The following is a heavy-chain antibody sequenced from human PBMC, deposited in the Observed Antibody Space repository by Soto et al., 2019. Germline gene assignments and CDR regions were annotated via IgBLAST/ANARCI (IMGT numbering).Heavy chain of an antibody. D-gene: IGHD2-2*01. CDR3: ATSGAFCSSTSCPHPYYYYYGMDV. Sequence: GESLKISCKGSGYSFTSYWIGWVRQMPGKGLEWMGIIYPGDSDTRYSPSFQGQVTISADKSISTAYLQWSSLKASDTAMYYCATSGAFCSSTSCPHPYYYYYGMDVWGQGTTVTVSS. CDR2: IYPGDSDT. V-gene: IGHV5-51*01. CDR1: GYSFTSYW. J-gene: IGHJ6*02.